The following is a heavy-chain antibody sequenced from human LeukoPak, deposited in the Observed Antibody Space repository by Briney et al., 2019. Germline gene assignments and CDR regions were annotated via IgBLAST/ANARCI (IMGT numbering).Heavy chain of an antibody. Sequence: HGESLKTSCKGSGYSINNYWIGWVRQMPGKGLEWMGIIYPADSDIRYSPSFQGQVTISADKSISTAYLQWSSLKASDTAMYYCARQEYCSGGSCYTWFDPWGQGTLVTVSS. CDR1: GYSINNYW. D-gene: IGHD2-15*01. CDR3: ARQEYCSGGSCYTWFDP. J-gene: IGHJ5*02. CDR2: IYPADSDI. V-gene: IGHV5-51*01.